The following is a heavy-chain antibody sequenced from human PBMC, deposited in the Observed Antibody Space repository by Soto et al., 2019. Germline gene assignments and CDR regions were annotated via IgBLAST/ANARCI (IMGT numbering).Heavy chain of an antibody. CDR3: ARGRSSGYAWFDP. V-gene: IGHV4-38-2*02. CDR1: GYSISSGYH. J-gene: IGHJ5*02. D-gene: IGHD3-22*01. CDR2: IYHSGST. Sequence: ETLSLTCTVSGYSISSGYHWGWIRQPPGKGLEWIGTIYHSGSTYYNPSLKSRDTISVDTSKDQFSLKLSSVTAADPAVYYCARGRSSGYAWFDPWGQGILVTVSS.